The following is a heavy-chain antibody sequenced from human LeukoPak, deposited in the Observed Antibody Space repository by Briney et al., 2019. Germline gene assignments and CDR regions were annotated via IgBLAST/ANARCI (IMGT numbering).Heavy chain of an antibody. J-gene: IGHJ6*02. CDR1: GFTFTNSA. Sequence: SVKVSCKASGFTFTNSAMQWVRQTRGQRLEWIGWIVVGSGNTNYAQKFQERVTITGDMSTSTAYMELSSLRSEDTAVYYCAADRGYGDFYGMDVWGHGTTVTVS. D-gene: IGHD4-17*01. CDR2: IVVGSGNT. V-gene: IGHV1-58*02. CDR3: AADRGYGDFYGMDV.